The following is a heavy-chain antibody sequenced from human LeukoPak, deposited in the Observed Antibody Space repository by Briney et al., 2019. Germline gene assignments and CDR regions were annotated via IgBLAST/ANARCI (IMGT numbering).Heavy chain of an antibody. D-gene: IGHD4-17*01. J-gene: IGHJ4*02. CDR1: GFIFSSYS. CDR3: AGGDGDYDYFDY. V-gene: IGHV3-21*01. Sequence: PGGSLRLSCAASGFIFSSYSMNWVRQAPGKGLEWVSSISSSSNYIYYADSVRGRFTTSRDNAKNSLYLQMNSLRAEDTAVYYCAGGDGDYDYFDYWGQGILVTVSS. CDR2: ISSSSNYI.